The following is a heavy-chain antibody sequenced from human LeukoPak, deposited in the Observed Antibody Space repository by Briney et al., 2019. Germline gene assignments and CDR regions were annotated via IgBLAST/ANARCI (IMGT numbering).Heavy chain of an antibody. J-gene: IGHJ4*02. D-gene: IGHD2-2*01. Sequence: GGSLRLSCAASGFSFSNYAMSWVRQGPGKGLGWVSAIGGSIGSTFYTDSVKGRFTISRDNSKNTLSLQMNSLRVEDTAVYYCVKDFVVVPGLVNYFAYWGQGTLVTVSS. CDR3: VKDFVVVPGLVNYFAY. CDR1: GFSFSNYA. V-gene: IGHV3-23*01. CDR2: IGGSIGST.